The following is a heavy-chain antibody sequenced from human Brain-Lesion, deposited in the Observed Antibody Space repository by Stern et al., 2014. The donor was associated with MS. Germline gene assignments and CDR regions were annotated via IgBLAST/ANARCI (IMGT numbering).Heavy chain of an antibody. D-gene: IGHD1-14*01. Sequence: QVQLQESGPGLVKPSGTLSLTCAVSGGSISSSNWWGWVRQSPGKGLEWIGEIYHRGGTKYSPSFESRVIISVDKSKNQFSLKLSYVTAADTAVYYCARELPDLNAFDIWGQGTMVTVSS. J-gene: IGHJ3*02. CDR2: IYHRGGT. V-gene: IGHV4-4*02. CDR1: GGSISSSNW. CDR3: ARELPDLNAFDI.